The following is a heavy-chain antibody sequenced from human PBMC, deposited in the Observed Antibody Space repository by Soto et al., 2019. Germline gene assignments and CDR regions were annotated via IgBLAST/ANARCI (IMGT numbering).Heavy chain of an antibody. CDR1: GFNLNNAW. J-gene: IGHJ3*01. V-gene: IGHV3-15*01. CDR2: IKSETDSGTT. D-gene: IGHD2-8*01. Sequence: PGGSLRLSCAASGFNLNNAWVSWVRQAPGKGLEWIGHIKSETDSGTTDYAAPVKGRFTISGDGSDNTLYLQMNSLKTEDTALYYCTTTVLMLYANAPASNFDVWGQGTMVTVSS. CDR3: TTTVLMLYANAPASNFDV.